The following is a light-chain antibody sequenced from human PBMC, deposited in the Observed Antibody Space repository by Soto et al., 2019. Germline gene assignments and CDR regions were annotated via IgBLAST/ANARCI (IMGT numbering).Light chain of an antibody. CDR1: QSISIN. CDR3: QQYNTWPPGT. Sequence: VMTQSPAILSVSPGERATLSCRASQSISINLAWYQQKPGQAPRLLIYAASTRATDIPARFSGSGSGTEFTLTISSLQSEDFAVYYCQQYNTWPPGTFGQGTKVEIK. V-gene: IGKV3D-15*01. J-gene: IGKJ1*01. CDR2: AAS.